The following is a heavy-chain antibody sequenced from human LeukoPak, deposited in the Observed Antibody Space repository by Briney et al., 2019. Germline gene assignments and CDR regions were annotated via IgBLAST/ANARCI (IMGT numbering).Heavy chain of an antibody. V-gene: IGHV3-30*04. Sequence: GGSLRLSCAASGFTFSNYAMHWVRQAPGKGLTWLAVISYDGTNKYYAASVKGRFTISRDNSNNMVYLEMDSLRFEDTALYYCARDLRITFFGVVTATGGLDSWGQGTLVTVSS. CDR3: ARDLRITFFGVVTATGGLDS. J-gene: IGHJ4*02. D-gene: IGHD3-3*01. CDR1: GFTFSNYA. CDR2: ISYDGTNK.